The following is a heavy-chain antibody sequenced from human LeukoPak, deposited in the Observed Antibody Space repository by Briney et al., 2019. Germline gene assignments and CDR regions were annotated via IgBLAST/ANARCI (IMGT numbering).Heavy chain of an antibody. V-gene: IGHV4-59*01. J-gene: IGHJ3*02. D-gene: IGHD3-22*01. CDR2: IYYSGST. Sequence: SETLSLTCTVSGGSISSYYWSWIRQPPGKGLEWIGYIYYSGSTNYNPSLKSRVTISVDTSKNQFSLKLSSVTAADTAVYYCARADSSGTKGYAFDIWGQGTMVTVSS. CDR3: ARADSSGTKGYAFDI. CDR1: GGSISSYY.